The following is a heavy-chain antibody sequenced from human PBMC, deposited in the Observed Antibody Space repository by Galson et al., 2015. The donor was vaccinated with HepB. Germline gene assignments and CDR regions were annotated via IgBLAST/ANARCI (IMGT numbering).Heavy chain of an antibody. D-gene: IGHD3-22*01. CDR3: AREFAYDTGSMDV. CDR1: GVTFSSLS. Sequence: SLRLSCAASGVTFSSLSMNWVRQAPGKGLEWVSYISFTSRTMKYADSVMGRFTISRDNAKNSLYLQMNSLRDEDTAVYYCAREFAYDTGSMDVWGQGTTVTVSS. V-gene: IGHV3-48*02. CDR2: ISFTSRTM. J-gene: IGHJ6*02.